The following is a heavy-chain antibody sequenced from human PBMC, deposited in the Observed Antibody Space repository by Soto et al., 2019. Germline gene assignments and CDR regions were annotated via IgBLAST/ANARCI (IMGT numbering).Heavy chain of an antibody. Sequence: QVQLQESGPGLVKPSQTLSLTCTVSGGSISSGDYYWSWIRQPPGKGLEWIGYIYYSGSTYYNPSLKSRVTISVDTSKNQFSLKLSSVTAADTAVYYCARDSDLVPAAMGYYYYGMDVWGQGTTVTVSS. CDR1: GGSISSGDYY. V-gene: IGHV4-30-4*01. CDR3: ARDSDLVPAAMGYYYYGMDV. J-gene: IGHJ6*02. D-gene: IGHD2-2*01. CDR2: IYYSGST.